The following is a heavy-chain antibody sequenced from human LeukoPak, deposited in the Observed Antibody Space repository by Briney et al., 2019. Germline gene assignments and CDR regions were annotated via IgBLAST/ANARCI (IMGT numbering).Heavy chain of an antibody. V-gene: IGHV1-18*01. CDR2: ISAYNGNT. CDR3: ARAQSGSFHGGFDY. J-gene: IGHJ4*02. CDR1: GYTFTSYG. D-gene: IGHD1-26*01. Sequence: GASVKVSCKASGYTFTSYGISWVRQAPGQGLEWMGWISAYNGNTNYAQKLQGRVTMTTDTSTSTAYTELRSLRSDDTAVYYCARAQSGSFHGGFDYWGQGTLVTVSS.